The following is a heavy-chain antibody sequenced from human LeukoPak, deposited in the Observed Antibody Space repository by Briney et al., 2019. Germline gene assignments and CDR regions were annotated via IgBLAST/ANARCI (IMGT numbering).Heavy chain of an antibody. CDR1: GFPFSSCA. V-gene: IGHV3-23*01. D-gene: IGHD3-22*01. CDR2: ISGSGYGT. Sequence: GGSLRLSCAASGFPFSSCAMSWVRQAPGKGLEWVSAISGSGYGTYYADSVKGRFTISRDNPKNTLYLQMNSLRAEDTAVYYCAKDSSWRAGSSGFNWFDPWGQGTLVTVSS. J-gene: IGHJ5*02. CDR3: AKDSSWRAGSSGFNWFDP.